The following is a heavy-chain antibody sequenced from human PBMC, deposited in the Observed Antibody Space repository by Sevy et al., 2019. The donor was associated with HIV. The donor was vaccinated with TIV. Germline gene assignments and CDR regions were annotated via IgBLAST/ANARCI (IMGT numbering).Heavy chain of an antibody. CDR3: ASEQSHTGWFDY. J-gene: IGHJ4*02. CDR1: GFSVSSNY. CDR2: IYSGKST. D-gene: IGHD6-19*01. V-gene: IGHV3-53*01. Sequence: GGSLSLSCEASGFSVSSNYMAWVRQAPGKGLEWVSVIYSGKSTDYRDSVNGRFTISRDSSKNTLYLQMDSLRAEDTAVYHCASEQSHTGWFDYWGQGSLVTVSS.